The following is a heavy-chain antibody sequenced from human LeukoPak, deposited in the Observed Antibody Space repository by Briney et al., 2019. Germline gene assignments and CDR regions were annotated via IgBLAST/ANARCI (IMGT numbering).Heavy chain of an antibody. J-gene: IGHJ6*02. CDR1: GFTFSSYS. D-gene: IGHD5-12*01. CDR2: ISSSSSYI. Sequence: PGGSLRLSSAASGFTFSSYSMNWVRQAPGKGLEWVSSISSSSSYIYYADSVKGRFTISRDNAKNSLYLQMNSLRAEDTAVYYCARDHHKWLRGSFYYGMDVWGQGTTVTVSS. CDR3: ARDHHKWLRGSFYYGMDV. V-gene: IGHV3-21*01.